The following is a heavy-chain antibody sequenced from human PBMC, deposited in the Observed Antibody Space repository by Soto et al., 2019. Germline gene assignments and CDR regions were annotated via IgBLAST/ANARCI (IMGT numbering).Heavy chain of an antibody. V-gene: IGHV3-30*04. CDR1: GFIFKNYA. CDR2: ITRDGYNK. D-gene: IGHD6-6*01. Sequence: GGSLRLSCAVSGFIFKNYALNWVRPAPGKGLEWVASITRDGYNKYYADSVKGRFTISRDNSKNTLSLQMTALRVEDSSVYYCTKSSGGSSSGGMDYWGAGTMFTVSS. CDR3: TKSSGGSSSGGMDY. J-gene: IGHJ4*02.